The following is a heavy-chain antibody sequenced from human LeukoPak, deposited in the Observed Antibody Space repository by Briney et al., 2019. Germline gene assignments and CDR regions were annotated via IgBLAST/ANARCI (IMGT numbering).Heavy chain of an antibody. CDR3: ARVGVADIHLDC. Sequence: SWVRQPPGKGLEWIGYISYSGSTYCNPSLKSRVTISRDTSKSQFSLNLSSVTAADTAVYHCARVGVADIHLDCWGQGTLVTVSS. J-gene: IGHJ4*02. V-gene: IGHV4-30-4*08. CDR2: ISYSGST. D-gene: IGHD3-16*01.